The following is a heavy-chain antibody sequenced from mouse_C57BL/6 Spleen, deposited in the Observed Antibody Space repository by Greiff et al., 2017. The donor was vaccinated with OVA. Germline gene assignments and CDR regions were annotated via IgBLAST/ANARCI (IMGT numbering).Heavy chain of an antibody. CDR3: AREGYGSSYFDY. D-gene: IGHD1-1*01. CDR2: INYDGSST. V-gene: IGHV5-16*01. Sequence: EVKLMESEGGLVQPGSSMKLSCTASGFTFSDYYMAWVRQVPEKGLEWVANINYDGSSTYYLDSLKSRFIISRDNAKNILYLQMSSLKSEDTATDYCAREGYGSSYFDYWGQGTTLTVSS. CDR1: GFTFSDYY. J-gene: IGHJ2*01.